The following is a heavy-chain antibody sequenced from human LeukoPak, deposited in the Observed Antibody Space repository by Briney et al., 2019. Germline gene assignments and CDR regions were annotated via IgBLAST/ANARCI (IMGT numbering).Heavy chain of an antibody. D-gene: IGHD3-22*01. J-gene: IGHJ6*03. CDR3: ARDXRYSDTSGYYYSHYYXDV. CDR1: VGSINYYY. Sequence: SETLSLTCTVSVGSINYYYWSWIRQPPGKGLEYIGYIYSSGSTNYNPSLKSRVTMSVDTSKNQFYLKLSSVTAADTAVYYCARDXRYSDTSGYYYSHYYXDVXGKGXXVTV. CDR2: IYSSGST. V-gene: IGHV4-59*01.